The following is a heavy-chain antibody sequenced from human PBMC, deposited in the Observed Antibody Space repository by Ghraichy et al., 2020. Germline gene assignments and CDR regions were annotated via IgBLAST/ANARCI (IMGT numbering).Heavy chain of an antibody. V-gene: IGHV3-21*01. Sequence: GGSLRLSCAASGFTFSSYGMSWVRQAPGKGLEWVSSISSSSSYIYYADSVKGRFTISRDNAENSLYLQMNSLGVEDTAVYYCARCRYSGYDAFFYYYGMDVWGQGTTVTFSS. D-gene: IGHD5-12*01. CDR1: GFTFSSYG. J-gene: IGHJ6*02. CDR3: ARCRYSGYDAFFYYYGMDV. CDR2: ISSSSSYI.